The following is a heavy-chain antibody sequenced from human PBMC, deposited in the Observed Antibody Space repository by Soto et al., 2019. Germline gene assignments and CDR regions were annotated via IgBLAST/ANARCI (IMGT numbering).Heavy chain of an antibody. J-gene: IGHJ4*02. CDR2: IYYSGST. D-gene: IGHD3-10*01. CDR1: GDSVSSGGYY. CDR3: ARGVYGSENGLALNFDY. V-gene: IGHV4-31*03. Sequence: SETLSLTCTVSGDSVSSGGYYWSWIRQHPGKGLEWIGYIYYSGSTYYNPSLKSRLTISVDTSKNHFSLKLSYVTAADTAVYYCARGVYGSENGLALNFDYWGQGTLVTVSS.